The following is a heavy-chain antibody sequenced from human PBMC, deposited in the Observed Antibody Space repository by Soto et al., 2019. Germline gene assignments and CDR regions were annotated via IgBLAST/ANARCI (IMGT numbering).Heavy chain of an antibody. Sequence: SETLSLTCTVSGGSISSGGYYWSWIRQHPGKGLEWIGYIYYSGSTYYNPSLKSRVTISVDTSKNQFSLKLSSVTAADTAVYYCARELRTLNWFDPWGQGTLVTVSS. J-gene: IGHJ5*02. D-gene: IGHD2-15*01. V-gene: IGHV4-31*03. CDR3: ARELRTLNWFDP. CDR2: IYYSGST. CDR1: GGSISSGGYY.